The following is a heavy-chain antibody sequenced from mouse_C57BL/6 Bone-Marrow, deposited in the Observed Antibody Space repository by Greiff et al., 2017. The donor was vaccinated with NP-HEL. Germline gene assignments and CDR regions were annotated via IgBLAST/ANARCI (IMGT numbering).Heavy chain of an antibody. D-gene: IGHD2-3*01. V-gene: IGHV1-39*01. J-gene: IGHJ3*01. CDR1: GYSFTDYN. Sequence: VQLQQSGPELVKPGASVKLSCKASGYSFTDYNMNWVKQTNGKSLEWIGVINPNYGTTSYNQKFKGKATLTVDQSSSTAYMQLNSLTSEDSAVYYCARSRWLLRLAWFAYWGQGTRVTVSA. CDR3: ARSRWLLRLAWFAY. CDR2: INPNYGTT.